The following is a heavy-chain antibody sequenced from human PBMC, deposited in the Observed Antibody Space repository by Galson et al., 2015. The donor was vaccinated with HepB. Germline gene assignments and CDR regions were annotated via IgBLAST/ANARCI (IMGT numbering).Heavy chain of an antibody. D-gene: IGHD4-17*01. Sequence: SLRLSCAASGFTFSSYSMNWVRQAPGKGLEWVSYISSSSSTIYYADSVKGRFTISRDNAKNSLYLQMNSLRAEDTAVYYCARDGGDYGDYVPFDYWGQGTLVTVSS. CDR3: ARDGGDYGDYVPFDY. CDR2: ISSSSSTI. J-gene: IGHJ4*02. V-gene: IGHV3-48*01. CDR1: GFTFSSYS.